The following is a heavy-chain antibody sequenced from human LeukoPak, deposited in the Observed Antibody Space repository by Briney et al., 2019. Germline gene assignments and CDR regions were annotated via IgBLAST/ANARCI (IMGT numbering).Heavy chain of an antibody. CDR2: IWYDGSNK. CDR3: ARVSSSWAEYFDY. V-gene: IGHV3-33*01. D-gene: IGHD6-13*01. CDR1: GFTFSSYG. Sequence: PGGSLRLSCAASGFTFSSYGMHWARQAPGKGLEWVAVIWYDGSNKYYADSVKGRFTISRDNSKNTLYLQMNSLRAEDTAVYYCARVSSSWAEYFDYWGQGTLVTVSS. J-gene: IGHJ4*02.